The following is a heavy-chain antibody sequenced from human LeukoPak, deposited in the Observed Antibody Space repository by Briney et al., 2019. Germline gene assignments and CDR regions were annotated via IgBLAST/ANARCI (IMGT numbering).Heavy chain of an antibody. CDR1: EYSFTNYW. CDR3: ARLTESGGFDH. J-gene: IGHJ4*02. CDR2: IYGGDSET. Sequence: GESLKISCKGSEYSFTNYWIAWVRQMPGKGLEWMGIIYGGDSETRYSPSFQGQVTMSADKAISSAYLQWSSLKASDTGMYFCARLTESGGFDHWGQGTLVTVSS. V-gene: IGHV5-51*01. D-gene: IGHD6-25*01.